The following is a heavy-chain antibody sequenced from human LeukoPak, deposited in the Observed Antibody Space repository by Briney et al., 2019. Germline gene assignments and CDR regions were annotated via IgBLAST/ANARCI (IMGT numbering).Heavy chain of an antibody. Sequence: PSETLSLTCTVSGGSISSYYWNWIRQPAGKGLEWVGRIYTGGSTNYNPSLKIRVTMSVDTSKNQFSLKLSSVTAADTAVYYCAREEMATIDYWGQGTPVTVSS. CDR1: GGSISSYY. V-gene: IGHV4-4*07. CDR2: IYTGGST. CDR3: AREEMATIDY. J-gene: IGHJ4*02. D-gene: IGHD5-24*01.